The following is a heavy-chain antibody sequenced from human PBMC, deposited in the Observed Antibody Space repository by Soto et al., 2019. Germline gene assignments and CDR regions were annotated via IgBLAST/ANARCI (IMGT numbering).Heavy chain of an antibody. J-gene: IGHJ5*02. Sequence: QVQLVQSGAEVKKPGASGKVSCKASGYTFTDYYIHWVRQAPGPGLEWMGLIKPSTGGTNYAQKFQCRVTMTGDTSISTACLELTSMTSDDTGLYVSSISIVRPTKEINWLDPWGQGTLVTVSS. CDR3: SISIVRPTKEINWLDP. CDR1: GYTFTDYY. D-gene: IGHD1-26*01. CDR2: IKPSTGGT. V-gene: IGHV1-2*02.